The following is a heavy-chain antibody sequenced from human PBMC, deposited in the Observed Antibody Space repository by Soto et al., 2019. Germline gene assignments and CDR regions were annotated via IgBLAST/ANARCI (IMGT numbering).Heavy chain of an antibody. CDR2: ISYDGSNK. Sequence: QVQLVESGGGVVQPGRSLRLSCAASGFTFSSYGMHWVRQAPGKGLEWVAVISYDGSNKYYADSVKGRFTISRDNSKNTLYLQMTSLKAEDTAVYYCAKDRGDLTGGIAYWGQGTLVTVSS. CDR1: GFTFSSYG. V-gene: IGHV3-30*18. CDR3: AKDRGDLTGGIAY. D-gene: IGHD7-27*01. J-gene: IGHJ4*02.